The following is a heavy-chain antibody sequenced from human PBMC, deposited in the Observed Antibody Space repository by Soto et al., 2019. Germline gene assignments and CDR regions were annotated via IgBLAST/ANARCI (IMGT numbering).Heavy chain of an antibody. J-gene: IGHJ4*02. CDR1: GFTFSSYA. CDR3: ARGPSSLSRFDY. D-gene: IGHD2-2*01. Sequence: PGGSLRLSCAASGFTFSSYAMHWVRQAPGKGLEWVAVISYDGSNKYYADYVKSRFTIPSDNSKNALYLQMNSLRAEDTAVYYCARGPSSLSRFDYWGQGTLVTVSS. CDR2: ISYDGSNK. V-gene: IGHV3-30-3*01.